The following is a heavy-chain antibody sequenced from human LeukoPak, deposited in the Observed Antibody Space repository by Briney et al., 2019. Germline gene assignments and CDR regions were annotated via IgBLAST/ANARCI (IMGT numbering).Heavy chain of an antibody. CDR1: GGSISSSSYY. J-gene: IGHJ6*03. CDR3: ARTPPGDYYMDV. Sequence: SETLSLTCTVSGGSISSSSYYGGWIRQPPGKGLEWIGSIYYSGSTYYNPSLKSRVTISADTSKNQFSLRLSSVTAADTAVYYCARTPPGDYYMDVWGKGTTVTISS. CDR2: IYYSGST. D-gene: IGHD3-10*01. V-gene: IGHV4-39*01.